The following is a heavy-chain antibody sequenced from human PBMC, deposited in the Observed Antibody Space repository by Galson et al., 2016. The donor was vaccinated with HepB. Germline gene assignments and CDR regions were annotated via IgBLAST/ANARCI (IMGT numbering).Heavy chain of an antibody. CDR3: VNIFGSN. CDR2: IKEDGSEK. Sequence: SLRLSCAASKFNFSNYWMNWVRQAPGKGLEWVANIKEDGSEKYYVDSVKGRFTISRDNAKNSLYLQMNSLRAEDTALYYCVNIFGSNWGQGTLVTVSS. CDR1: KFNFSNYW. D-gene: IGHD3-3*02. J-gene: IGHJ4*02. V-gene: IGHV3-7*03.